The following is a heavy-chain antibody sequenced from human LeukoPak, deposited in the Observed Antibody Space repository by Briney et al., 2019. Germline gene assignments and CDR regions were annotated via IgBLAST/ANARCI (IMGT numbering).Heavy chain of an antibody. CDR2: INEDGSGK. D-gene: IGHD3-10*01. CDR1: GFTFSSYW. CDR3: ARDSSRDSGSSNDC. V-gene: IGHV3-7*04. J-gene: IGHJ4*02. Sequence: GGSLRLSCAASGFTFSSYWMTWFRQAPGKGLEWVANINEDGSGKYYVDSVKGRFTISRDNAKNSLNLQMITLRAEDTAVYYCARDSSRDSGSSNDCWGQGTLVTVSS.